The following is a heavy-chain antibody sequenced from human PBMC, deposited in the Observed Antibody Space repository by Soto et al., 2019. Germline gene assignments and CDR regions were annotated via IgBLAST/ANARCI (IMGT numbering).Heavy chain of an antibody. J-gene: IGHJ6*02. CDR3: TRSTVGGFWSGYYYTPLYSYYYGMDV. Sequence: GGSLRLSCTASGFTFGDYAMSWFRLAPGKGLEWVGFIRSKAYGGTTEYAASVKGRFTISRDDSKSTAYLQLNSLETEDTAVYYCTRSTVGGFWSGYYYTPLYSYYYGMDVWGQGTTVTVSS. D-gene: IGHD3-3*01. V-gene: IGHV3-49*03. CDR2: IRSKAYGGTT. CDR1: GFTFGDYA.